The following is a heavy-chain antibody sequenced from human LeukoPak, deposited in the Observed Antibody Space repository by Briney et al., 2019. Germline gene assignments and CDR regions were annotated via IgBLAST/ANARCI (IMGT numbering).Heavy chain of an antibody. V-gene: IGHV3-15*01. CDR2: IKSKTDGGTT. D-gene: IGHD4-17*01. CDR3: TTYGDYEGLSDH. CDR1: GFTLSNPW. J-gene: IGHJ5*02. Sequence: NPGGSLTLSCAPSGFTLSNPWMSWVRPAPEKGLEWVGRIKSKTDGGTTEYAAAVQRRCTIPREESKNTIYLQINSPKTEDTAVYYCTTYGDYEGLSDHWGQGPLVTVSS.